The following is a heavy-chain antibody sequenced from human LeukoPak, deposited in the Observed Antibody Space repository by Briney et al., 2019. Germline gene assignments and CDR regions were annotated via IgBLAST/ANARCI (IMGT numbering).Heavy chain of an antibody. CDR3: AKDFYYGSGSYQFYY. V-gene: IGHV3-23*01. Sequence: GGSLRLSCAASGFTLSSYAMSWVRQAPGKGLEWVSAISGSGGSTYYADSVKGRFTISRDNSKNTLYLQMNSLRAEDTAVYYCAKDFYYGSGSYQFYYWGQGTLVTVSS. J-gene: IGHJ4*02. CDR1: GFTLSSYA. D-gene: IGHD3-10*01. CDR2: ISGSGGST.